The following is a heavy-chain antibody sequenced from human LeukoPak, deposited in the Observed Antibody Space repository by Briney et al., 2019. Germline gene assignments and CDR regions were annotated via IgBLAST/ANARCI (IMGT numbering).Heavy chain of an antibody. V-gene: IGHV3-7*01. Sequence: PGGSLRLSCAASGFTFSSYWMSWVRQAPGKGLEWVANIKQDGSEKYYVDSVKGRFTISRDNAKNSLYLQMNSLRAEDTAVYYCARAVWRFGELLTHFDYWGQGTLVTVSS. J-gene: IGHJ4*02. D-gene: IGHD3-10*01. CDR3: ARAVWRFGELLTHFDY. CDR2: IKQDGSEK. CDR1: GFTFSSYW.